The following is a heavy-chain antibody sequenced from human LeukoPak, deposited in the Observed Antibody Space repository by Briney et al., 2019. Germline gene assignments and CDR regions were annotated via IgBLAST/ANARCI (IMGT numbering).Heavy chain of an antibody. CDR2: ISIGGTTI. CDR3: ARDHVNYYGSGSYDPPTNAFDI. J-gene: IGHJ3*02. Sequence: PGGSLRLSCAASGFTFSDYYMSWIRQAPGNGLEWVSYISIGGTTIYYADSVKGRFTISRDNAKNSLYLQMNSLRAEDTAVYYCARDHVNYYGSGSYDPPTNAFDIWGQGTVVTVSS. D-gene: IGHD3-10*01. CDR1: GFTFSDYY. V-gene: IGHV3-11*01.